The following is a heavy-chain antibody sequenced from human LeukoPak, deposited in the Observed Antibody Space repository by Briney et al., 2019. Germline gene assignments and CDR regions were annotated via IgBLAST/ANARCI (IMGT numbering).Heavy chain of an antibody. CDR2: INPSGGST. CDR1: GYTFTSYY. D-gene: IGHD2-15*01. CDR3: ARGRDIVVVVAADGMDV. J-gene: IGHJ6*02. V-gene: IGHV1-46*01. Sequence: ASVKVSCKASGYTFTSYYMHSVRQAPGQGLEWMGIINPSGGSTSYAQKFQGRVTMTRDTSTSTVYMGLSSLRSEDTAVYYCARGRDIVVVVAADGMDVWGQGTTVTVSS.